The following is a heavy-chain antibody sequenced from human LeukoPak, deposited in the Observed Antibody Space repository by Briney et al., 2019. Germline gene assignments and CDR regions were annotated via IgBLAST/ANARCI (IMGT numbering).Heavy chain of an antibody. CDR2: INSDESST. V-gene: IGHV3-74*01. CDR1: GFTFSRCW. D-gene: IGHD1-26*01. Sequence: GGSLRLSCAASGFTFSRCWMHWVRQAPGKGLVWVSHINSDESSTSYADSVKGRFTISRDNAKNTLYLQMNSLRADDTAVYYCASVRGTYQFDAFDIWGQGTMVTVSS. CDR3: ASVRGTYQFDAFDI. J-gene: IGHJ3*02.